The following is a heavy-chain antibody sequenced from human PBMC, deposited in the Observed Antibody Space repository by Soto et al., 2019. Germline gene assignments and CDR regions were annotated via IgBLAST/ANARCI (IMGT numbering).Heavy chain of an antibody. CDR3: ARGALRYYGSGSYKHDY. J-gene: IGHJ4*02. Sequence: SETLSLTCAVYGGSFSGYYWSWIRQPPGKGLERIGEINHSGSTNYNPSLKSRVTISVDTSKNQFSLKLSSVTAADTAVYYCARGALRYYGSGSYKHDYWGQGTLVTVSS. V-gene: IGHV4-34*01. D-gene: IGHD3-10*01. CDR1: GGSFSGYY. CDR2: INHSGST.